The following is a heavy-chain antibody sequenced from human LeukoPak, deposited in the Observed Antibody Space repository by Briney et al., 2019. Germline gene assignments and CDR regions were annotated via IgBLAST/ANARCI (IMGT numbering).Heavy chain of an antibody. Sequence: SETLSLTCAVYGGSFSGSSWGWIANPPGKGLEWIGEINHSGSTNYNPSLKSRVTISVDTSKNQFSLKLSSVTAADTAVYYCASGGYWGQGTLVTVSS. V-gene: IGHV4-34*01. CDR3: ASGGY. CDR1: GGSFSGSS. CDR2: INHSGST. J-gene: IGHJ4*02.